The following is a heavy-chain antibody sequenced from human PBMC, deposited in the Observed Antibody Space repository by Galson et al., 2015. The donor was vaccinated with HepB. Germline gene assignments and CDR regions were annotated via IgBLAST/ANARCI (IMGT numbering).Heavy chain of an antibody. Sequence: SLRLSCAASGFTLSSYGMHWVRQAPGKGLEFVSAISSGGSTYYVNSVKGRFTTSRDNSKNILYLHMGSLRAEDMAVYYCARDRITSAYGDAFDIWGQGAMVTVSS. CDR3: ARDRITSAYGDAFDI. D-gene: IGHD3-16*01. J-gene: IGHJ3*02. CDR2: ISSGGST. CDR1: GFTLSSYG. V-gene: IGHV3-64*01.